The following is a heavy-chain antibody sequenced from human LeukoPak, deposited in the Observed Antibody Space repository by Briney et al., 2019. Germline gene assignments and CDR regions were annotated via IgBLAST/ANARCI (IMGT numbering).Heavy chain of an antibody. CDR1: GFTFSAYW. D-gene: IGHD3-22*01. V-gene: IGHV3-33*08. CDR2: IWYDGSNK. J-gene: IGHJ4*02. CDR3: ARDSGGYYDSSGSFDY. Sequence: GGSLRLSCAVSGFTFSAYWMSWVRQAPGKGLEWVAVIWYDGSNKYYADSVKGRFTISRDNSKNTLYLQMNSLRAEDTAVYYCARDSGGYYDSSGSFDYWGQGTLVTVSS.